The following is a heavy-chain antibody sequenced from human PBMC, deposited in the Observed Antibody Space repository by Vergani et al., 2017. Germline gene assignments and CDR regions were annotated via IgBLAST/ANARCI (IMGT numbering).Heavy chain of an antibody. CDR3: AKIDSSSLKNEVHDY. V-gene: IGHV3-9*01. CDR1: GFTFDDYA. CDR2: ISWNSGSI. D-gene: IGHD6-13*01. J-gene: IGHJ4*02. Sequence: EVQLVESGGGLVQPGRSLRLSCAASGFTFDDYAMHWVRQAPGKGLEWVSGISWNSGSIGYADSVKGRFTISRDNAKNSLYLQMNSLRAEDTALYYCAKIDSSSLKNEVHDYWGQGTLVTVSS.